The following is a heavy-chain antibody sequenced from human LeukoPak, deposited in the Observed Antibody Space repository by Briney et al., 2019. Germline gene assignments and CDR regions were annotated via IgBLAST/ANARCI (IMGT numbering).Heavy chain of an antibody. CDR1: GGSISSYY. CDR2: IYYSGST. Sequence: PSETLTLTCTVSGGSISSYYLSWIRQPPGKGLEWIGYIYYSGSTNYNPSLKSRVTISVDTSKNQFSLELSSVTAADTAVYYCARHLARRAACEVDYWGQGTLVTVSS. D-gene: IGHD6-13*01. CDR3: ARHLARRAACEVDY. V-gene: IGHV4-59*08. J-gene: IGHJ4*02.